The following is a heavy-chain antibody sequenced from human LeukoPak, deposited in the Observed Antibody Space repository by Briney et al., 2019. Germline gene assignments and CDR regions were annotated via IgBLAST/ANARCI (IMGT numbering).Heavy chain of an antibody. V-gene: IGHV4-59*01. J-gene: IGHJ4*02. Sequence: PSETLSLTCTVSGGSISSYYWSWIRQPPGKGLEWIGYIYYSGSTNYNPSLKSRVTISVDTSKNQFSLELSSVTAADTAVYYCARARYYFDYWGQGTLVTVSS. CDR3: ARARYYFDY. CDR2: IYYSGST. CDR1: GGSISSYY.